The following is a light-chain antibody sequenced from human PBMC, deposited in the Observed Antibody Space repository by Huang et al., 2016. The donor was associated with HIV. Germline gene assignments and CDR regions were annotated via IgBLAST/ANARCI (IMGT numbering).Light chain of an antibody. CDR1: QSVLYSSNNKND. Sequence: DIVMTQSPDSLAVSLGERATINCKSSQSVLYSSNNKNDLAWYQQKPGQPPKLLIYWASTRESGGPDRFSGSGSGTDFTLTISSLQAEDVAVYYCQQYYSTLTFGGGTKVEIK. CDR3: QQYYSTLT. CDR2: WAS. V-gene: IGKV4-1*01. J-gene: IGKJ4*01.